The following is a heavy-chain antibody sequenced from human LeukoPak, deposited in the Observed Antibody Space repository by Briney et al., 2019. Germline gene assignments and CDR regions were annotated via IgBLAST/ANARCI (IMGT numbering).Heavy chain of an antibody. J-gene: IGHJ6*02. Sequence: SGGSLRLSCAASGFTFSSYWMSWVRQAPGKGLEWVANIKQDGSEKYYVDSVKGRFTISRDNAKNSLYLQMNSLRAEDTTVYYCARVGGLSSGWYAPYYYYYGMDVWGQGTTVTVSS. CDR1: GFTFSSYW. V-gene: IGHV3-7*01. CDR3: ARVGGLSSGWYAPYYYYYGMDV. D-gene: IGHD6-19*01. CDR2: IKQDGSEK.